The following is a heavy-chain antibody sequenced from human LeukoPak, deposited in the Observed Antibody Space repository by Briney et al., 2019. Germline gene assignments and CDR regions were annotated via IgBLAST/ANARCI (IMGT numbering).Heavy chain of an antibody. CDR1: GGTFSSYA. CDR2: IIPIFGTA. D-gene: IGHD5-24*01. J-gene: IGHJ3*02. CDR3: ARVVGRADGYNWLGGVRLGAFDI. V-gene: IGHV1-69*05. Sequence: SVKLSCKASGGTFSSYAISWVRQAPGQGLEWMGRIIPIFGTANYAQKFQGRVTITTDESTSTAYLELSSLRSEDTAVDYCARVVGRADGYNWLGGVRLGAFDIWGQGTMVTVSS.